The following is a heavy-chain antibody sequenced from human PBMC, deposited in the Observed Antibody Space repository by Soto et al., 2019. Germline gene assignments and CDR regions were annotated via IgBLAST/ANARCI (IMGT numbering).Heavy chain of an antibody. J-gene: IGHJ4*02. V-gene: IGHV1-18*01. CDR1: GYTFTSYG. CDR2: ISPYNGNT. Sequence: ASVKVSCKASGYTFTSYGISWVRQAPGQGLEWMGWISPYNGNTNYPQKFQGRVALTTDTSTSTVYMEVSSLRSEDTGVYYCARSGVATIKTAKLDYWGQGTLVTVSS. CDR3: ARSGVATIKTAKLDY. D-gene: IGHD5-12*01.